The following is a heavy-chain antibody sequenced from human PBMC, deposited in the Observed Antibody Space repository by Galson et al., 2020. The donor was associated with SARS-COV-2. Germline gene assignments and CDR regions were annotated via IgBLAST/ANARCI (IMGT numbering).Heavy chain of an antibody. CDR3: AKATKQFFDY. CDR1: GFTFSSYA. Sequence: GESLKISCAASGFTFSSYALSWVRPAPGKGLEWVSAISNSGGSTYYADSVKGRFTISRDKSKNTLYLQMNSLRAEDTAIYYCAKATKQFFDYWGQGSLVTVSS. D-gene: IGHD6-19*01. V-gene: IGHV3-23*01. J-gene: IGHJ4*02. CDR2: ISNSGGST.